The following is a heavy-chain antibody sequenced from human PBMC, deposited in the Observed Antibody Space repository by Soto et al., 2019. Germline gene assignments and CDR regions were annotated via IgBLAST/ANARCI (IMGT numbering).Heavy chain of an antibody. CDR2: ISPSGRVM. J-gene: IGHJ5*02. CDR3: ARDKGVRPEHWFDP. V-gene: IGHV3-11*01. D-gene: IGHD2-8*01. CDR1: GFTFSDHY. Sequence: QLQLVESGGRLVKPGGSLRLSCAASGFTFSDHYMSWIRQAPGKGLEWVSCISPSGRVMYSAESLKGRFSVSRDNTKNSLFRQLSSLRADDTAVYYCARDKGVRPEHWFDPWGQGTLVTVSS.